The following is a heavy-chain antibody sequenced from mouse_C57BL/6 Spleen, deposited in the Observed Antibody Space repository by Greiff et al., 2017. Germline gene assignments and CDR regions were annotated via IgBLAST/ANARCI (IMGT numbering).Heavy chain of an antibody. V-gene: IGHV1-69*01. Sequence: QVQLQQPGAELVMPGASVKLSCKASGYTFTSYWMHWVNQRPGQGLEWIGEIDPSDSYTNYNQKFKGKSTLTVDKSSSTAYMQLSSLTSEDSAVYYCARRGWDGDYYAMDYWGQVTSVTVSS. D-gene: IGHD4-1*01. CDR1: GYTFTSYW. CDR2: IDPSDSYT. J-gene: IGHJ4*01. CDR3: ARRGWDGDYYAMDY.